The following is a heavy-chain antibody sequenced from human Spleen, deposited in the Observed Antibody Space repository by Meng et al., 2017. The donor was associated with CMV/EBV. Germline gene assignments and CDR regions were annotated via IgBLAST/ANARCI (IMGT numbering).Heavy chain of an antibody. D-gene: IGHD1-20*01. Sequence: CAASGFTFSDYYMSWIRQAPGKGLEWVSYISSSGSTIYYADSVKGRFTISRDNAKNSLYLQMNSLRAEDTAVYYCASKGRSITGSLDYWGQGTLVTVSS. J-gene: IGHJ4*02. CDR1: GFTFSDYY. V-gene: IGHV3-11*04. CDR3: ASKGRSITGSLDY. CDR2: ISSSGSTI.